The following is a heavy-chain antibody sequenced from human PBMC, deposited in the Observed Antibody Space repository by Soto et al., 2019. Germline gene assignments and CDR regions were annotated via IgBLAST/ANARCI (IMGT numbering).Heavy chain of an antibody. CDR3: ATDQRGLGIAGYDAFDI. J-gene: IGHJ3*02. Sequence: EVQLLQFGGGLVQPGGSLRLSCAASGFSFTNYAFNWVRQAPGKGLEWVSTISSGGDITYYAESVKGRFTSSRDNSRNTLYVQMNSLRVDDTAVYYCATDQRGLGIAGYDAFDIWGQGTMVTVSS. V-gene: IGHV3-23*01. CDR2: ISSGGDIT. D-gene: IGHD2-21*01. CDR1: GFSFTNYA.